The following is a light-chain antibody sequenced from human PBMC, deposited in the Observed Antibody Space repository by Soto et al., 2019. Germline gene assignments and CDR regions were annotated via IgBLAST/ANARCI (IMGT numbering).Light chain of an antibody. CDR2: GAS. Sequence: EIVLTQSPGTLSLSPGERATLSCRASQSVSSSYLAWYQQKPGQAPRVLIYGASSRATGIPDRFSGSGSGTEFTLAISRLEPEDFAVYFCQQYGNSPPNTFGQGTKVELK. CDR1: QSVSSSY. J-gene: IGKJ2*01. CDR3: QQYGNSPPNT. V-gene: IGKV3-20*01.